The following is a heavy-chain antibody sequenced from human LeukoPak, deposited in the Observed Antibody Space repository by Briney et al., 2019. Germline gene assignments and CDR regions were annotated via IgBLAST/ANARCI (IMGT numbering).Heavy chain of an antibody. D-gene: IGHD3-16*01. CDR1: GYTFTSYG. J-gene: IGHJ6*03. V-gene: IGHV1-18*01. CDR2: ISAYNGNT. CDR3: ARGCSSFWGRPVLYMDV. Sequence: ASVKVSCKASGYTFTSYGISWVRQAPGQGLEWMGWISAYNGNTNYAQKLQGRVTMTTDTSTSTAYMELRSLRSDDTAVYYCARGCSSFWGRPVLYMDVWGKGTTVTVSS.